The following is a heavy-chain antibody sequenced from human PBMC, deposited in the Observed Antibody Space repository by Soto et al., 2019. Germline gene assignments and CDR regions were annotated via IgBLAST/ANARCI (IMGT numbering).Heavy chain of an antibody. J-gene: IGHJ4*02. Sequence: PSETLSLTCTVSAGSISNYFCNWIRQPAGKGLEWIGRIDNSGSTNYNPSLKSRVTMSSDTSRNQFSLKLNSVTAADTAVYYCARGGQDFWSGPFDYWGQGALVTVPS. CDR2: IDNSGST. CDR1: AGSISNYF. V-gene: IGHV4-4*07. D-gene: IGHD3-3*01. CDR3: ARGGQDFWSGPFDY.